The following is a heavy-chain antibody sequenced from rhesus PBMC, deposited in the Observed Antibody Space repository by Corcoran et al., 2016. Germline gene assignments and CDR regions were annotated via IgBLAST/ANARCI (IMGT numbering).Heavy chain of an antibody. Sequence: QIQLQESGPGLVKPSETLSLTCAVSGDSFSSYWWSWIRQPPGKGLGWIGEINGNSSGTNYNPSLKSRVTLSKDASKNQFSLRLTSVTAADTAVYYCARYGKGSIFGLVITHFDYWGQGVLVTVSS. D-gene: IGHD3-3*01. J-gene: IGHJ4*01. CDR3: ARYGKGSIFGLVITHFDY. V-gene: IGHV4-80*01. CDR1: GDSFSSYW. CDR2: INGNSSGT.